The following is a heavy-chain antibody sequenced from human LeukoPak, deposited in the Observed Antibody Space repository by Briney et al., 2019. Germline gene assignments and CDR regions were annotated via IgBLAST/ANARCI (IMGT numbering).Heavy chain of an antibody. V-gene: IGHV4-59*01. CDR1: GGSISSYY. Sequence: SETLSLTCTVSGGSISSYYWSWIRQPPGKGLEWIGYIYYSGSTNYNPSLKSRVTISVDTSKNQFSLKLSSVTAADTAVYYCARDTNTAMDYWGQGTLATVSS. J-gene: IGHJ4*02. CDR3: ARDTNTAMDY. CDR2: IYYSGST. D-gene: IGHD5-18*01.